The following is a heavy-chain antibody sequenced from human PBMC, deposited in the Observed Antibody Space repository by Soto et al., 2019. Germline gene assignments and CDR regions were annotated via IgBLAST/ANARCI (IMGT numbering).Heavy chain of an antibody. D-gene: IGHD6-6*01. Sequence: GGALRLSCVASGFIFSNFGMHWVRQAPGKGLEWVAVISSDEKIKQYADSVRGRFAISRDNSKNTLYLQMTSLRAEDTAIYYCAKGLRSVLDYWGQGTLVTVSS. CDR1: GFIFSNFG. CDR2: ISSDEKIK. CDR3: AKGLRSVLDY. J-gene: IGHJ4*02. V-gene: IGHV3-33*06.